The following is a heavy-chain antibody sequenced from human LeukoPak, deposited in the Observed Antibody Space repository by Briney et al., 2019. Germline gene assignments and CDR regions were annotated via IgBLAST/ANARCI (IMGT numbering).Heavy chain of an antibody. J-gene: IGHJ4*02. D-gene: IGHD3-3*01. CDR3: AREDFREGEFDY. CDR2: IRYDGSNK. V-gene: IGHV3-30*02. CDR1: GFTFSSYG. Sequence: GGSLRLSCAASGFTFSSYGMHWVRQAPGKGLEWVAFIRYDGSNKYYADSVKGRFTISRDNSKNTLYLQMNSLRAEDTAVYYCAREDFREGEFDYWGQGTLVTVSS.